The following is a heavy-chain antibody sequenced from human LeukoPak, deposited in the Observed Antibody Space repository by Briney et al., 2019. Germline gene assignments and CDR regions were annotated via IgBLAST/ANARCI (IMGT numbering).Heavy chain of an antibody. J-gene: IGHJ4*02. V-gene: IGHV3-23*01. D-gene: IGHD3-16*02. CDR1: GFTFSRYA. CDR3: AKGEFTFGGVIVIANYFDY. CDR2: ISGSGGST. Sequence: PGGSLRLSCAASGFTFSRYAMSWVRQAPGKGLEWVSGISGSGGSTYYTDSVKGRFTISRDNSKNTLYLQMNSLRAEDTAVYYCAKGEFTFGGVIVIANYFDYWGQGTLVTVSS.